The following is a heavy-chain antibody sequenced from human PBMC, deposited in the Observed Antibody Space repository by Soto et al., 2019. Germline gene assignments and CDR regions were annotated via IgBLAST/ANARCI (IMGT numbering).Heavy chain of an antibody. V-gene: IGHV1-8*01. D-gene: IGHD1-26*01. CDR3: ARGVTAGVDY. Sequence: QVQLVQSGAEVREPGASVKVSCKASGYSFSSLDINWVRQTTGQGLEWMGWMQPRDGRTGYAQKFQGRVTMTRDTSINTAYMELSSRTSDDTAFYCCARGVTAGVDYWGQGTLVTVSS. CDR2: MQPRDGRT. J-gene: IGHJ4*02. CDR1: GYSFSSLD.